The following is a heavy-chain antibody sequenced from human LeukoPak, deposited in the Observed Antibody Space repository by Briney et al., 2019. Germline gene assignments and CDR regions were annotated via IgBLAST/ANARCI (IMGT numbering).Heavy chain of an antibody. V-gene: IGHV1-18*01. CDR3: ARDYYDGSGSYYRGFERNDP. Sequence: GASVKVSCKASGYTFITYGINWVRQAPGQGLEWMGWISAYNGNTKYAQKLQGRVTMTTDTSTSTVYMELRSLRSDDTAVYYCARDYYDGSGSYYRGFERNDPWGQGTLVTVSS. D-gene: IGHD3-10*01. CDR2: ISAYNGNT. CDR1: GYTFITYG. J-gene: IGHJ5*02.